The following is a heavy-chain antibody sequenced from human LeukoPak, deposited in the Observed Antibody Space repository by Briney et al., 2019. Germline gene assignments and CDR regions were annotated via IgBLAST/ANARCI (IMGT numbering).Heavy chain of an antibody. V-gene: IGHV4-59*08. CDR2: IYYSGST. CDR1: GGSFSGYY. CDR3: ARHSRVTSWVMVV. D-gene: IGHD4-11*01. J-gene: IGHJ6*02. Sequence: SETLSLTCAVYGGSFSGYYWSWIRQPPGKGLEWIGYIYYSGSTNYNPSLKSRVTISVDTSKNQFSLKLSSVTAADTAVYYCARHSRVTSWVMVVWGQGTTVTVSS.